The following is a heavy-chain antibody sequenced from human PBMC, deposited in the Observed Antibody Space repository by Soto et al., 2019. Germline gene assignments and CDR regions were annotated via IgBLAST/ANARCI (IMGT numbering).Heavy chain of an antibody. D-gene: IGHD5-18*01. CDR1: GYTFTGYY. J-gene: IGHJ6*02. CDR3: ARGTAMLQFSYYYGMDV. Sequence: GASVKVSCKASGYTFTGYYMHWVRQAPGQGLEWMGWINPNSGGTNYAQKFQGWVTMTRDTSISTAYMELSRLRSDDTAVYYCARGTAMLQFSYYYGMDVWGQGTTVTVSS. CDR2: INPNSGGT. V-gene: IGHV1-2*04.